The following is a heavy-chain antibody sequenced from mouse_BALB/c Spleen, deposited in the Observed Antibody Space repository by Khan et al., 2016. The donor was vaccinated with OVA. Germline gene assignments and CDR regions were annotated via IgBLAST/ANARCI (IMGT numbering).Heavy chain of an antibody. V-gene: IGHV1-4*01. J-gene: IGHJ3*01. Sequence: QVQLKESVAELARPGASVKMSCKASGYTFTTYTIHWVKQGPGQGLEWIGYIIPTNDYANYNQKFKDRATLTADKSSSTAYMQLSSLTSEDSALYYCAREGAYYRSDGWFAYWGQGTLVTVSA. CDR1: GYTFTTYT. D-gene: IGHD2-14*01. CDR3: AREGAYYRSDGWFAY. CDR2: IIPTNDYA.